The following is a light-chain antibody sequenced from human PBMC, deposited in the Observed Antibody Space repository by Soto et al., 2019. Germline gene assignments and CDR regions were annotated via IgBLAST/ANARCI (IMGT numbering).Light chain of an antibody. CDR2: SAS. J-gene: IGKJ4*01. V-gene: IGKV1-39*01. Sequence: DIQMTQSPSSLSASVGDRVTITCRASQSITTYLNWYQQKPEKAPKLLIYSASSLQSGVPSRFSGSGSGTDFTLTISCLQPEDFATYYCQQIYSSPSTFGGGTKVEIK. CDR3: QQIYSSPST. CDR1: QSITTY.